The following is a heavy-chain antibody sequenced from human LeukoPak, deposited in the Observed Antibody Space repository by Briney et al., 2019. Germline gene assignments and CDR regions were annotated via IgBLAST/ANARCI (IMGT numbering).Heavy chain of an antibody. V-gene: IGHV1-69*13. CDR1: GYTFTSYD. D-gene: IGHD3-22*01. CDR2: IIPIFGTA. CDR3: ARTYLEYYYDSSGYYSHFDY. Sequence: SVKVSCKTSGYTFTSYDINWVRQAPGQGLEWMGGIIPIFGTANYAQKFQGRVTITADESTSTAYMELSSLRSEDTAVYYCARTYLEYYYDSSGYYSHFDYWGQGTLVTVSS. J-gene: IGHJ4*02.